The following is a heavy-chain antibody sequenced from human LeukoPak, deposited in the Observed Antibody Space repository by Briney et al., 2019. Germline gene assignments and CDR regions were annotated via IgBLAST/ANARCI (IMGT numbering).Heavy chain of an antibody. V-gene: IGHV3-23*01. Sequence: GGSLRLSCAASGFTVSSYAMGWVRQAPGKGLEWVSAIGGGGTLYYADSVKGRFTISRDNSKNTLYLQMNSLRAEDTAVYYCAKDMVRGVIPFSFDYWGQGTLVTVSS. J-gene: IGHJ4*02. D-gene: IGHD3-10*01. CDR1: GFTVSSYA. CDR3: AKDMVRGVIPFSFDY. CDR2: IGGGGTL.